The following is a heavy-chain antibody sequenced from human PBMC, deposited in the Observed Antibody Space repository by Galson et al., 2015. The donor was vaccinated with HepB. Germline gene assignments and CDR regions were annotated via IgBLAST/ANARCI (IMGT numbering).Heavy chain of an antibody. V-gene: IGHV1-3*01. J-gene: IGHJ4*02. Sequence: QSGAEVKKPGASVKVSCKASGYTFSNYAIHWVRQAPGQRPEWMGWIHAGNENTKYSQKFQGRVTTSRDTSASTAFMELSSLRSGDTAVYYCGRDGEPIDYWGQGTLVTVSS. D-gene: IGHD2-21*01. CDR1: GYTFSNYA. CDR3: GRDGEPIDY. CDR2: IHAGNENT.